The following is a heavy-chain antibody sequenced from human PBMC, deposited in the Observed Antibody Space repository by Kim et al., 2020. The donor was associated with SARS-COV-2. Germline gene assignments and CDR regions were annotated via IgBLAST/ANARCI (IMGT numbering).Heavy chain of an antibody. V-gene: IGHV4-34*01. CDR1: GGSFSGYY. CDR3: AGLYSYGLFDY. D-gene: IGHD5-18*01. Sequence: SETLSLTCAVYGGSFSGYYWSWIRQPPGKGLEWIGEINHSGSTNYNPSLKSRVTISVDTSKNQFSLKLSSVTAADTAVYYCAGLYSYGLFDYWGQGTLVTVSS. J-gene: IGHJ4*02. CDR2: INHSGST.